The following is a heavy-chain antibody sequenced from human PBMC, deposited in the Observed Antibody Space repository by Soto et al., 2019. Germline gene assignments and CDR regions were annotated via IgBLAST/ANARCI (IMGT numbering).Heavy chain of an antibody. V-gene: IGHV1-18*04. J-gene: IGHJ6*02. D-gene: IGHD6-13*01. CDR3: ARVDSSSWYRWNYYYYYGMDV. CDR1: AYTFTSYG. CDR2: ISAYNGNT. Sequence: ASVKVSCTASAYTFTSYGISWVRQSPGQGLEWMGWISAYNGNTNSAQKLQGRVTMTTDTSTSTAYMDLRSLRSDDTAVYYCARVDSSSWYRWNYYYYYGMDVLGQGTTVTGS.